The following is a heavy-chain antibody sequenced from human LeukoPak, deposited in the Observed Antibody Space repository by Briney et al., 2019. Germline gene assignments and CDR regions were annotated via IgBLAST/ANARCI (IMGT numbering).Heavy chain of an antibody. Sequence: ASVKVSCKASGYTFTSSGISWVRQAPGQGLEWMGWISAYNGDMNYAPRLQGRVTVTTDTSRSTAHMELRSLRSDDTAVYYCVRDYDYTMDVWGQGTTVIVPS. D-gene: IGHD3-3*01. V-gene: IGHV1-18*01. CDR3: VRDYDYTMDV. CDR2: ISAYNGDM. CDR1: GYTFTSSG. J-gene: IGHJ6*02.